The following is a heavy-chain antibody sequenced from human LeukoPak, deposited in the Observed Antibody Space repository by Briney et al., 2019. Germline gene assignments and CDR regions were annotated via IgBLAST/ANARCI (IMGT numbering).Heavy chain of an antibody. V-gene: IGHV3-7*01. Sequence: GGSLRLSCAASGFTFSNYWMAWVRQAPGKGLEWVANINLDGSEKDYVDSLKGRCTISRDDAKNSLYLQENTLRAEDTAVYYCARDSEKSSSFAFDIWGQGTVVTVSS. D-gene: IGHD6-13*01. CDR2: INLDGSEK. J-gene: IGHJ3*02. CDR3: ARDSEKSSSFAFDI. CDR1: GFTFSNYW.